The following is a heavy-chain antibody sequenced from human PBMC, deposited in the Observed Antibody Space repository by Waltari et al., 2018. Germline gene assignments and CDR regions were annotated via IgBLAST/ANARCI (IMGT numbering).Heavy chain of an antibody. CDR3: ARGADAYDFWSSDV. V-gene: IGHV1-2*04. CDR2: INPNSGGT. J-gene: IGHJ6*02. D-gene: IGHD3-3*01. CDR1: GYTFTGYY. Sequence: QVQLVQSGAEVTKPGASVKVSCKASGYTFTGYYMSWVRQAPGQGLEWMGWINPNSGGTNYAQKFQGWVTMTRDTSISTAYMELSRLRSDDTAVYYCARGADAYDFWSSDVWGQGTTVTVSS.